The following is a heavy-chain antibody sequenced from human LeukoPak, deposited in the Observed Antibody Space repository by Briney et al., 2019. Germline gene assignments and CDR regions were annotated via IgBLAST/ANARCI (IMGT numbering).Heavy chain of an antibody. V-gene: IGHV4-4*07. CDR3: ASSPYCSSTTCDPFDI. CDR2: TYTSGST. J-gene: IGHJ3*02. CDR1: GGSISSYY. D-gene: IGHD2-2*01. Sequence: PSETLSLTCTVSGGSISSYYWNWIRQPAGKGLEWIGRTYTSGSTNYNPSLKSRVTMSVDTSKNQFPLKLSSVTAADTAVYYCASSPYCSSTTCDPFDIWGQGTMVTVSS.